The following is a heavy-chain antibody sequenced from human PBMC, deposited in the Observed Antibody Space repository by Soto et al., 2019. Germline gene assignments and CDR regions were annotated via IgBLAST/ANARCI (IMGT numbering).Heavy chain of an antibody. D-gene: IGHD4-17*01. CDR1: GYSFTSYL. CDR2: IDPSDSYT. CDR3: ARLYGGNSGMDV. J-gene: IGHJ6*02. V-gene: IGHV5-10-1*01. Sequence: GESLKISCKGSGYSFTSYLITWVRQMPGKGLEWMGRIDPSDSYTNYNPSFQGHVTISADKSISTAYLQWSSLKASDTAMYYCARLYGGNSGMDVWGQGTTVTVSS.